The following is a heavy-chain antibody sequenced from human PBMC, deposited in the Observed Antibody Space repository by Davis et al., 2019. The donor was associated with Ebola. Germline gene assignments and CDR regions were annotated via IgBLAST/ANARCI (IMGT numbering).Heavy chain of an antibody. CDR2: ISSSGSTI. V-gene: IGHV3-11*01. J-gene: IGHJ4*02. D-gene: IGHD3-10*01. CDR1: GFTFSDYY. CDR3: AAEGRSSRPGY. Sequence: GESLKISCTASGFTFSDYYMSWIRQAPGKGLEWVSYISSSGSTIYYARSVKGRFTISRDNSKNTLHLQMNGLRAEDTAVYYCAAEGRSSRPGYWGQGTLVTVSS.